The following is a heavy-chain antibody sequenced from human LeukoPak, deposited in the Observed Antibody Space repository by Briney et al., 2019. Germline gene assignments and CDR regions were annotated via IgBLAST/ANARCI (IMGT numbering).Heavy chain of an antibody. CDR1: GFTFSTYA. V-gene: IGHV3-30-3*01. CDR3: AIWMGHLGDFTGPNGF. J-gene: IGHJ4*02. Sequence: GGSLRLSCATSGFTFSTYAMHWVRQAPGKGLEWLTFISYDGSNEYYADSVKGRFTISRDNSKNTLYLQMNSLRAEDTAVYYCAIWMGHLGDFTGPNGFWGQGTLVTVSS. CDR2: ISYDGSNE. D-gene: IGHD2-21*02.